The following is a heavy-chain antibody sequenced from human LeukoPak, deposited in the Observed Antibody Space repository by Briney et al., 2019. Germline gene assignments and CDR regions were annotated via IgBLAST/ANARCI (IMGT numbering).Heavy chain of an antibody. V-gene: IGHV1-46*01. CDR3: ARKYYGSGSYGY. J-gene: IGHJ4*02. CDR1: GYTFTSYY. D-gene: IGHD3-10*01. Sequence: ASVKVSCKASGYTFTSYYMHWVRQAPGQGLEWMGIINPSGGSTSYAQKFQGRVTMTRNTSISTAYMELSSLRSEDTAVYYCARKYYGSGSYGYWGQGTLVTVSS. CDR2: INPSGGST.